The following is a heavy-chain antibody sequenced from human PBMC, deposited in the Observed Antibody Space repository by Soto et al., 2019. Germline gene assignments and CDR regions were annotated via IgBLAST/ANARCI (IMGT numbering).Heavy chain of an antibody. CDR3: AKTLLSTSWYGLHDY. Sequence: PGGSLRLSCAASEFTFSSYAMSWVRQAPGKGLEWVSTISGSGGRTYCADSVKGRFTISRDNSRNTLHLQMNSLRVEDTALYYCAKTLLSTSWYGLHDYVSQGTLVTVSS. D-gene: IGHD6-13*01. J-gene: IGHJ4*02. CDR2: ISGSGGRT. V-gene: IGHV3-23*01. CDR1: EFTFSSYA.